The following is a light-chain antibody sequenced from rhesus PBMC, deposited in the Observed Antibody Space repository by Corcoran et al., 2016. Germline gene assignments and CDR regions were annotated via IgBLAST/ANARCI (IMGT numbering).Light chain of an antibody. CDR2: AAS. Sequence: DIQMTQSPSSLSASVGDRVTITCRARQGISDYLRWYQPKPGKAPKRLIYAASSLESGVPSRFSGSGSGTEFTLTISSLQPEDFAAYDCLQGYSTPLTFGGGTKVELK. J-gene: IGKJ4*01. CDR3: LQGYSTPLT. V-gene: IGKV1-36*02. CDR1: QGISDY.